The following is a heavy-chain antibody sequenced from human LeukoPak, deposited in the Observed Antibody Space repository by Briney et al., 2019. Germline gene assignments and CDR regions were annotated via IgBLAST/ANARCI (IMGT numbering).Heavy chain of an antibody. Sequence: GGSLRLSCAASGFTFSSYVMHWVRQAPGKGLEWVAIISYDGSNEYYADSVKGRFTISRDNSKNTLYLQMNSLRAEDTAVYYCARDGYCSGGSCYRAFDIWGQGTMVTVSS. CDR3: ARDGYCSGGSCYRAFDI. V-gene: IGHV3-30*04. J-gene: IGHJ3*02. CDR1: GFTFSSYV. D-gene: IGHD2-15*01. CDR2: ISYDGSNE.